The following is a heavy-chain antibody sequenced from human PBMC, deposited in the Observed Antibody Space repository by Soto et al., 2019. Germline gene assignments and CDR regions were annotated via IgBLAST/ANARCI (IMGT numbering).Heavy chain of an antibody. Sequence: GGSLRLSCAASGFTVSSNYMSWVRQAPGKGLEWVSVIYSGGSTYYADSVKGRFTISRDNSKNTLYLQMNSLRAEDTAVYYCARDLISGSGSLDHWRQGTLVTVSS. CDR2: IYSGGST. CDR3: ARDLISGSGSLDH. CDR1: GFTVSSNY. D-gene: IGHD3-10*01. V-gene: IGHV3-66*01. J-gene: IGHJ4*02.